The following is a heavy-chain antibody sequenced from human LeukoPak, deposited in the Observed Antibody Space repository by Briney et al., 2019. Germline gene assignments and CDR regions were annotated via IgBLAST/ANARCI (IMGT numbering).Heavy chain of an antibody. CDR3: ARDLVGSSSG. CDR1: GYTFTMYY. CDR2: INPSGGST. Sequence: ASVNVSCKASGYTFTMYYIHWVRQAPGQGLEWMGVINPSGGSTTHARKFQGRVTMTRDTSTSTVYMDLSSLRSEDTAVYYCARDLVGSSSGWGQGTLVTVSS. V-gene: IGHV1-46*01. D-gene: IGHD6-6*01. J-gene: IGHJ4*02.